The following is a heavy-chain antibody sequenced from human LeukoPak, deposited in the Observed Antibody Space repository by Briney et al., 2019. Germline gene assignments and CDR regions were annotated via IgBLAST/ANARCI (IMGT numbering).Heavy chain of an antibody. CDR3: ASRNSSGWYWYFDY. Sequence: GGSLRLSCAASGFTFSSYAMSRVRQAPGKGLEWVSAISGSGGSTYYADSVKGRFTISRDNSKNTLYLQMDSLRAEDTAVYYCASRNSSGWYWYFDYWGQGTLSPSPQ. V-gene: IGHV3-23*01. D-gene: IGHD6-19*01. CDR1: GFTFSSYA. CDR2: ISGSGGST. J-gene: IGHJ4*02.